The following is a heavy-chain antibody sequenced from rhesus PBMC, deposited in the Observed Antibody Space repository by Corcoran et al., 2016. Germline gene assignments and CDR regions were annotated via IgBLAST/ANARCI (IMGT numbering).Heavy chain of an antibody. V-gene: IGHV3S5*01. CDR2: ISSGGDST. Sequence: EEHMVESGGGLVQPGGSLSISCDARGFALGHPSIVRVRQGPGKRLEWVSHISSGGDSTYYADSVKDRFTISRDNSKNTLSLQLDSLRAEDTVVYYCAKDWILNVWGRGVLVTVSS. D-gene: IGHD3-3*01. J-gene: IGHJ5-2*02. CDR1: GFALGHPS. CDR3: AKDWILNV.